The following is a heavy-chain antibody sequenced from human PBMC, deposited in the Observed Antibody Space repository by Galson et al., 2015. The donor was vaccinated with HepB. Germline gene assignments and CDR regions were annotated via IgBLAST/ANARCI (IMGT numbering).Heavy chain of an antibody. D-gene: IGHD2-21*02. CDR3: ASPYCGGDCSGGFVDY. J-gene: IGHJ4*02. CDR2: TSGSGGST. CDR1: GFTFSSYA. V-gene: IGHV3-23*01. Sequence: SLRLSCAASGFTFSSYAMNWVRQAPGKGLEWVSSTSGSGGSTYYADSVKGRFTISRDNSKNTLYPQMNSLRAEDTAVYYCASPYCGGDCSGGFVDYWGQGTLVTVSS.